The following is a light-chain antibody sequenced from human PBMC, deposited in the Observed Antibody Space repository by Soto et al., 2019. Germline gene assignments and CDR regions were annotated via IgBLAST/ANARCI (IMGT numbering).Light chain of an antibody. CDR1: QSVSSK. CDR2: SAS. V-gene: IGKV3-15*01. CDR3: QQYNSYSPWT. Sequence: EIVMTQSPATLSLSPGQRATLSCRASQSVSSKLAWYQQRPGQAPRLLIYSASTRATGIPARFSGSGSGTEFTLTISSLQPDDFATYYCQQYNSYSPWTFGQGTKVDI. J-gene: IGKJ1*01.